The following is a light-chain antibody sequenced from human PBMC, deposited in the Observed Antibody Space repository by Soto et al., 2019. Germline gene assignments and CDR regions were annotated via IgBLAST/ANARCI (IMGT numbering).Light chain of an antibody. V-gene: IGKV1-17*01. CDR3: LQHNNYPWT. CDR2: VAS. Sequence: DIQMAQSPSSLSASVGDRVTITCRASQAIRNDVGWYQQKPGKDPKRLIYVASRLESGVPSRFSASGFGTEFTLTISGLQPEDFATYYSLQHNNYPWTIGQGTRVEIK. CDR1: QAIRND. J-gene: IGKJ1*01.